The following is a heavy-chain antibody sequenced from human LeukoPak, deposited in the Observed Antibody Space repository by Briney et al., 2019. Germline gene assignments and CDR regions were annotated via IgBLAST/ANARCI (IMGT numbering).Heavy chain of an antibody. CDR2: ISGSGGST. V-gene: IGHV3-23*01. Sequence: GGSLRLSCAASGFTFSSYAMSWVRQAPGKGLEWVSAISGSGGSTYYADSVKGRFTISRDNSKNTLYLQMNSLRAEDTAVYYCANDMPPGYYYYGMDVWGQGTTVTVSS. CDR3: ANDMPPGYYYYGMDV. J-gene: IGHJ6*02. CDR1: GFTFSSYA. D-gene: IGHD2-2*01.